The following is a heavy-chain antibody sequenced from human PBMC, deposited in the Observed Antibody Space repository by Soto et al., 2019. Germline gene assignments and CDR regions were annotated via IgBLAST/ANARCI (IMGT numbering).Heavy chain of an antibody. CDR1: GGSFSGYY. D-gene: IGHD6-6*01. CDR3: ARGGSIAARQQDY. Sequence: QVQLQQWGAGLLKPSETLSLTCAVYGGSFSGYYWSWIRQPPGKGLEWIGEINHSGSTNYNPSLKRRVTRSVYTSKNQFSLKLSSVTAADTAVYYCARGGSIAARQQDYWGQGTLVTVSS. CDR2: INHSGST. V-gene: IGHV4-34*01. J-gene: IGHJ4*02.